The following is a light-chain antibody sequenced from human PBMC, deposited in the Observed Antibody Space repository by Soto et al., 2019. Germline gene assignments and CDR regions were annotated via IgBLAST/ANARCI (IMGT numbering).Light chain of an antibody. CDR3: QQYGSSPRT. V-gene: IGKV3-20*01. CDR2: AAS. CDR1: QSVSRDY. J-gene: IGKJ1*01. Sequence: EIVLAQSPGTLSLSPGQRATLSCRASQSVSRDYVAWYQHKPGQAPRLLIYAASSRPSGIPDRFGGSGSGTDFTLTISRLEPEDFAVYCCQQYGSSPRTFGQGTKVEIK.